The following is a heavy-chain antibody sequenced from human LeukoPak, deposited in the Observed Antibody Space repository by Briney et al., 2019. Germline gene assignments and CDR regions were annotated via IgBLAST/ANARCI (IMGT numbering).Heavy chain of an antibody. J-gene: IGHJ4*02. D-gene: IGHD2-21*01. V-gene: IGHV4-59*01. CDR2: IYYSGST. Sequence: PSETLSLTCTVSGGSISSYYWSWIRQPPGKGLAWIGYIYYSGSTNYNPSLKSRVTISVDTSKNQFSLKLSSVTAADTAVYYCARAPTGGGDYYADYWGQGTLVTVSS. CDR1: GGSISSYY. CDR3: ARAPTGGGDYYADY.